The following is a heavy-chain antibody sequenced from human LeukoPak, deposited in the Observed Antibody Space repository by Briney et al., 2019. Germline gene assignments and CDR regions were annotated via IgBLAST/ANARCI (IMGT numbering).Heavy chain of an antibody. CDR2: VYSSGTT. CDR1: GGSLHRSF. V-gene: IGHV4-59*07. J-gene: IGHJ4*02. Sequence: PSDTLSLTCVVSGGSLHRSFWTWVRQPPGKGLEWIGRVYSSGTTDYSPSLKSRLTISIDTSKNQFSLRLASVTAADTAVYYCGRRPAVDGPIDNWGQGILVAASS. CDR3: GRRPAVDGPIDN. D-gene: IGHD3/OR15-3a*01.